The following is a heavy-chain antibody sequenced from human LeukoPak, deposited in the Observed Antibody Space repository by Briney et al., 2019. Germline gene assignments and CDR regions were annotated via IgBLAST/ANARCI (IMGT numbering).Heavy chain of an antibody. D-gene: IGHD3-16*01. V-gene: IGHV1-8*01. J-gene: IGHJ3*02. Sequence: ASVKVSCKASGYTFTSYDINWVRQATGQGLEWMGWMNPNSGNTGYAQKLQGRVTMTTDTSTSTAYMELRSLRSDDTAVYYCARDEGGDAFDIWGQGTMVTVSS. CDR3: ARDEGGDAFDI. CDR2: MNPNSGNT. CDR1: GYTFTSYD.